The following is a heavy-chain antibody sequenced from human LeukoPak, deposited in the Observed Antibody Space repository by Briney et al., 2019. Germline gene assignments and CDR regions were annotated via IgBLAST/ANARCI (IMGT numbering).Heavy chain of an antibody. CDR3: AKGFLESPYYFDY. D-gene: IGHD3-3*01. Sequence: GGSLRLSCAASGFTFSSYAMSWVRQAPGKGLEWVSAISGSGGSTYYADSVKGRFTISRDNSKNTLYLQMISLRAEDTAVYYCAKGFLESPYYFDYWGQGTLVTVSS. J-gene: IGHJ4*02. V-gene: IGHV3-23*01. CDR1: GFTFSSYA. CDR2: ISGSGGST.